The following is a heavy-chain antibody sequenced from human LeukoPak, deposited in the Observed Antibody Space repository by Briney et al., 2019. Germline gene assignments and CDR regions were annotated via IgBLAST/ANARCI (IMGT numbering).Heavy chain of an antibody. CDR2: ISYDGSNK. D-gene: IGHD6-19*01. Sequence: GGSLRLSCAASGFTFSSYGMHWVRQAPGKGLEWVAVISYDGSNKYYADSVKGRFTISRDNSKNTLYLQMNSLRAEDTAVYYCAKDSSTGYSSILDYWGQGTLVTVSS. V-gene: IGHV3-30*18. J-gene: IGHJ4*02. CDR3: AKDSSTGYSSILDY. CDR1: GFTFSSYG.